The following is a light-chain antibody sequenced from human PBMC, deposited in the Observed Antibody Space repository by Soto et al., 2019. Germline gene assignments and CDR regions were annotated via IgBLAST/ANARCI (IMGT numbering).Light chain of an antibody. CDR1: QSVNSN. Sequence: EIVMTQSPATLSLSPGERATLSCRASQSVNSNLAWYQQKAGQAPRLLIYGASNRATDIPDRFSGRGSGTDFTLTISSLEPEDFAVYYCQQRSDSITFGQGTRLEIK. J-gene: IGKJ5*01. CDR3: QQRSDSIT. V-gene: IGKV3-11*01. CDR2: GAS.